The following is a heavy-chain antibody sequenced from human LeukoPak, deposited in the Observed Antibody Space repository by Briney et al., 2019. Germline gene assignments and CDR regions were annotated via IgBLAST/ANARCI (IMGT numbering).Heavy chain of an antibody. J-gene: IGHJ5*02. CDR1: GGSISSYS. V-gene: IGHV4-59*08. CDR2: IYHSGST. CDR3: ARGGSRYQLLNWFDP. D-gene: IGHD2-2*01. Sequence: SETLSLTCIVSGGSISSYSWSWIRQPPGKGLEWIGSIYHSGSTYYNPSLRSRVTISVDTSKNQFSLKLSSVTAADTAVYYCARGGSRYQLLNWFDPWGQGTLVTVSS.